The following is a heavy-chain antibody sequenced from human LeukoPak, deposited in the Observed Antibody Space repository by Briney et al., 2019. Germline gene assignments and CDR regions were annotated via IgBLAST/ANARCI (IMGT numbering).Heavy chain of an antibody. CDR1: GYTFTGYY. V-gene: IGHV1-2*02. D-gene: IGHD6-13*01. CDR2: INPNSGGT. Sequence: ASVKVSCKASGYTFTGYYIHWVRQAPGQGLEWMGWINPNSGGTNYAQKFQGRVTMTRDTSISTAYMELSRLRSDDTAVYYCARGGKRYSSSWRLYNWFDPWGQGTLVTVSS. J-gene: IGHJ5*02. CDR3: ARGGKRYSSSWRLYNWFDP.